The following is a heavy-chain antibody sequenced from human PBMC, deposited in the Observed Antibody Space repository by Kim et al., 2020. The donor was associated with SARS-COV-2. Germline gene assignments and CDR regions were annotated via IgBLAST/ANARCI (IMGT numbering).Heavy chain of an antibody. CDR3: ASGDTVTTALWY. J-gene: IGHJ4*02. CDR1: GFTFSSYA. V-gene: IGHV3-30*04. CDR2: ISYDGSNK. D-gene: IGHD4-17*01. Sequence: GGSLRLSCAASGFTFSSYAMHWVRQAPGKGLEWVAVISYDGSNKYYADSVKGRFTISRDNSKNTLYLQMNSLRAEDTAVYYCASGDTVTTALWYWGQGTL.